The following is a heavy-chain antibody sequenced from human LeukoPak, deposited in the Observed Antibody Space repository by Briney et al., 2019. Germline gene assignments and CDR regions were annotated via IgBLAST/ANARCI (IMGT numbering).Heavy chain of an antibody. CDR3: ARTNYGDYNWFDP. D-gene: IGHD4-17*01. J-gene: IGHJ5*02. CDR2: IHYSGST. V-gene: IGHV4-61*01. CDR1: GGSVSSGSYY. Sequence: SETLSLTCTVSGGSVSSGSYYWSWIRQPPGQGLEWIGYIHYSGSTKYNPSLKSRVTMSVGTSKNQFSLKVTSVTAADTAVYYCARTNYGDYNWFDPWGHGTLVTVSS.